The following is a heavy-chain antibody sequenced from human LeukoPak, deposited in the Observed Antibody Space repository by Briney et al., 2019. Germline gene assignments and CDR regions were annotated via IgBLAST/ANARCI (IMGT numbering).Heavy chain of an antibody. D-gene: IGHD3-3*01. CDR2: IRYDGSNK. CDR3: AKQYDFWSGYYFDY. V-gene: IGHV3-30*02. Sequence: GGSLRLSCAASGFTFSSHGMHWVRQAPGKGLEWVAFIRYDGSNKYYADSVKGRFTISRDNSKNTLYLQMNSLRAEDTAVYYCAKQYDFWSGYYFDYWGQGTLVTVSS. CDR1: GFTFSSHG. J-gene: IGHJ4*02.